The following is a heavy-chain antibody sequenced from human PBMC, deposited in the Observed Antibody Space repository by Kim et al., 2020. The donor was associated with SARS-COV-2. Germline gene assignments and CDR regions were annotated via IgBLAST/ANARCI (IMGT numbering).Heavy chain of an antibody. CDR3: ANSGIYGDYFDY. D-gene: IGHD4-17*01. J-gene: IGHJ4*02. CDR2: ISGSGGST. CDR1: GFTFSSYA. V-gene: IGHV3-23*01. Sequence: GGSLRLSCAASGFTFSSYAMSWVRQAPGKGLEWVSAISGSGGSTYYADSVKGRFTISRDNSKNTLYLQMNSLRAEDTAVYYCANSGIYGDYFDYWGQGTLVTVSS.